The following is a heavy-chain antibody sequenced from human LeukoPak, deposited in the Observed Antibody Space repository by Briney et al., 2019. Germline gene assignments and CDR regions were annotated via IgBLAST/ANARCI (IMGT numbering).Heavy chain of an antibody. D-gene: IGHD3-3*01. V-gene: IGHV3-66*01. J-gene: IGHJ4*02. CDR3: GRAAPPHWSGDFDF. Sequence: GGSLRLSCAASGFTISTNYMSWVRQAPGKGLEWVSVVFSGGTTYYADSVRGRFTISRDSSKNTLHLQMNSLRAEYTAIYYCGRAAPPHWSGDFDFWGQGTLVTVSS. CDR1: GFTISTNY. CDR2: VFSGGTT.